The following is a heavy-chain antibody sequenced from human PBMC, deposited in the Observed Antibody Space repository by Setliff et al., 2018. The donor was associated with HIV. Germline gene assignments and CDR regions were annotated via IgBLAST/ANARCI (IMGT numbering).Heavy chain of an antibody. D-gene: IGHD6-13*01. CDR2: IYYSGST. V-gene: IGHV4-39*01. Sequence: SETLSLTCTVSGGSISSSSYYWGWIRQPPGKGLEWIGSIYYSGSTYYNPSLKSRVTISVDTSKNQFSLKLSSVTAADTAVYYCASPRRGWGIAAAGTIDYWGQGTLVTAPQ. CDR1: GGSISSSSYY. J-gene: IGHJ4*02. CDR3: ASPRRGWGIAAAGTIDY.